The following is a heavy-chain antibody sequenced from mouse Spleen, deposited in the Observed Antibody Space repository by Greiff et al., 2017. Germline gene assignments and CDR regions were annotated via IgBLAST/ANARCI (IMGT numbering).Heavy chain of an antibody. J-gene: IGHJ1*01. V-gene: IGHV1-18*01. Sequence: EVQLQQSGPELVKPGASVKIPCKASGYTFTDYNMDWVKQSHGKSLEWIGDINPNNGGTIYNQKFKGKATLTVDKSSSTAYMELRSLTSEDTAVYYCARFLITTATDWYFDVWGAGTTVTVSS. CDR2: INPNNGGT. CDR1: GYTFTDYN. D-gene: IGHD1-2*01. CDR3: ARFLITTATDWYFDV.